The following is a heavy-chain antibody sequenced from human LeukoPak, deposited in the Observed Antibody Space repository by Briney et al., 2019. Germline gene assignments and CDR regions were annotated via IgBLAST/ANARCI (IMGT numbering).Heavy chain of an antibody. Sequence: GASVKVSCKASGYSFTSYDINWVRQATGQGLEWMGWMNPNSGNTGYAQKFQGRVIITRNTSISTTYMELSSLRSEDTAVYYCARRLPGKVRGLIRVRYYYYMDVWGKGTTVTISS. V-gene: IGHV1-8*01. J-gene: IGHJ6*03. D-gene: IGHD3-10*01. CDR3: ARRLPGKVRGLIRVRYYYYMDV. CDR2: MNPNSGNT. CDR1: GYSFTSYD.